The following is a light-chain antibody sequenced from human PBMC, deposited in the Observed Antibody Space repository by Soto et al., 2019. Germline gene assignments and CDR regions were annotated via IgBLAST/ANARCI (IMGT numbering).Light chain of an antibody. CDR3: QQYNKWPLT. CDR1: QSVSSN. J-gene: IGKJ4*01. V-gene: IGKV3-15*01. Sequence: EIVMTQSPATLSVSPRERATLSCRASQSVSSNLAWYQQKLGQSPRLLIYGASTRATGIPARFSGSGSGTEFTLTISSLQSEDFAVYYCQQYNKWPLTFGGGTKVEIK. CDR2: GAS.